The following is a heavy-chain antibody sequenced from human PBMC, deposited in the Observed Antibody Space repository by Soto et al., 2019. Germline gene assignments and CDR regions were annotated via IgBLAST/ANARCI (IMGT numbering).Heavy chain of an antibody. V-gene: IGHV4-39*01. D-gene: IGHD3-22*01. J-gene: IGHJ4*02. CDR2: IYYLGNT. Sequence: PSETLSLTCSVPGGSISSSSSYWGWIRQPPGKGLEWVGRIYYLGNTYYNPSLGGRVSISVGKAKNQFSLKRSSGTAAETAVLYCAGLFPYVTSAYHLNYLGQGSLVTVSS. CDR1: GGSISSSSSY. CDR3: AGLFPYVTSAYHLNY.